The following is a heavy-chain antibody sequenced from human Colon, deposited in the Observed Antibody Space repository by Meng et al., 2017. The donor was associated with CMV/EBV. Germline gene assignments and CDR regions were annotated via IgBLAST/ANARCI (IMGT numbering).Heavy chain of an antibody. CDR3: AKDRMIVDPQGFDY. CDR2: IIPILGIA. D-gene: IGHD3-22*01. J-gene: IGHJ4*02. Sequence: SVKVSCKASGGTFSSYAISWVRQAPGQGLEWMGGIIPILGIANYAQKFQGRVTITADKSTSTAYMELSSLRSEDTASYYCAKDRMIVDPQGFDYWGQGTLVTVSS. V-gene: IGHV1-69*10. CDR1: GGTFSSYA.